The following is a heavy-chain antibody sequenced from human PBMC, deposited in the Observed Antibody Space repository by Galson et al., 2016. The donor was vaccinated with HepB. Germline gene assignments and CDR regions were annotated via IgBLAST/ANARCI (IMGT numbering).Heavy chain of an antibody. J-gene: IGHJ4*02. CDR1: GFTFSDHY. CDR3: AKANGYYFDY. V-gene: IGHV3-11*06. Sequence: SLRLSCAASGFTFSDHYMSWIRQAPGKGPEWLAYIRGSSSRTNYAGSVKGRFTISRDNAKNSPYLQMNSLRAEDTALYYCAKANGYYFDYWGQGTLVTVSS. CDR2: IRGSSSRT. D-gene: IGHD4-17*01.